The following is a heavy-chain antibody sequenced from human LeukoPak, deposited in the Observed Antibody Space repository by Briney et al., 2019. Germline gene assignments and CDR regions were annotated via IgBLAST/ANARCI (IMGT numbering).Heavy chain of an antibody. D-gene: IGHD1-26*01. CDR2: ISGSGGST. CDR3: RYVDLWELLSSYYFDS. CDR1: GFTFSSYA. V-gene: IGHV3-23*01. J-gene: IGHJ4*02. Sequence: GGSLRLSCAASGFTFSSYALSWFRQAPGKGLECVAAISGSGGSTYYADSVKGRFTISRNNSNNTLYLQMNSLRADVTDGSYCRYVDLWELLSSYYFDSWGQGTLVTVSS.